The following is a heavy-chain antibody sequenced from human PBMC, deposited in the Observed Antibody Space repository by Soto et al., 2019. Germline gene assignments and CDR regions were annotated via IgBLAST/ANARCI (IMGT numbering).Heavy chain of an antibody. V-gene: IGHV3-23*01. CDR1: GFTFSSYA. CDR2: ISGSGGST. Sequence: PGGSLRLSCAASGFTFSSYAMSWVRQAPEKGLEWVSVISGSGGSTYYADSVKGRFTISRDNSKNTLYLQMNSLRAEDTAVYYCAKVYDFWSGPVDYWGQGTLVTVSS. CDR3: AKVYDFWSGPVDY. D-gene: IGHD3-3*01. J-gene: IGHJ4*02.